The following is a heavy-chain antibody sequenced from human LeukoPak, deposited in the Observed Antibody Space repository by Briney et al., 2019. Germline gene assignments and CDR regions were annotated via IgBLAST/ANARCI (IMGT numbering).Heavy chain of an antibody. J-gene: IGHJ4*02. CDR3: ARTYGSGSYYFDY. Sequence: SETLSLTCTVSGGSISSYYWSWTRQPPGKGLEWIGYIYYSGSTNYNPSLKSRVTISVDTSKNQFSLKLSSVTAADTAVYYCARTYGSGSYYFDYWGQGTLVTVSS. CDR2: IYYSGST. D-gene: IGHD3-10*01. V-gene: IGHV4-59*01. CDR1: GGSISSYY.